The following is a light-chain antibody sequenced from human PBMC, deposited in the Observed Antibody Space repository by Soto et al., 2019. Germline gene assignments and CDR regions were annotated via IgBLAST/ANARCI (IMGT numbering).Light chain of an antibody. Sequence: GDRVTITCRASQSVSSSLAWYPQKPGKAPKLLIYDASTLESGVPSRFSGSGYGTEFTLTINSLQPGDFATYYCQQYESFSPYTFGQGTRLEI. J-gene: IGKJ2*01. CDR2: DAS. CDR3: QQYESFSPYT. CDR1: QSVSSS. V-gene: IGKV1-5*01.